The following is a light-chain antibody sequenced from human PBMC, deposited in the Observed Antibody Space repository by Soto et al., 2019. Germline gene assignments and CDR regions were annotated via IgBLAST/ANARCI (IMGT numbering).Light chain of an antibody. Sequence: QSVLTQPASVSGSPGQSVTISCTGTIDDIGAYDYVSWYQQRPGSAPQLIIYDLNNRPSGTSPRFSGSKSVHTAYLTISGLQSDDEATYHCSSYTSTYSLVFGTGTKVTVL. CDR3: SSYTSTYSLV. CDR1: IDDIGAYDY. V-gene: IGLV2-14*03. CDR2: DLN. J-gene: IGLJ1*01.